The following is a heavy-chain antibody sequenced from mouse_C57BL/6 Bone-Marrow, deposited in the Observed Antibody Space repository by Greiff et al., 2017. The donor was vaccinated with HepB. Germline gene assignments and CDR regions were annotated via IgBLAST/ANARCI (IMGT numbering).Heavy chain of an antibody. V-gene: IGHV1-15*01. CDR1: GYTFTDYE. D-gene: IGHD1-1*01. CDR2: IDPETGGT. J-gene: IGHJ2*01. Sequence: QVQLQQSGAELVRPGASVTLSCTASGYTFTDYEMHWVKQTPVHGLEWIGAIDPETGGTAYTQKFKGKAILTADTSSSTAYVELRSLTSEDSAVYYCTRVYYYGRKDYWGQGTTLTVSS. CDR3: TRVYYYGRKDY.